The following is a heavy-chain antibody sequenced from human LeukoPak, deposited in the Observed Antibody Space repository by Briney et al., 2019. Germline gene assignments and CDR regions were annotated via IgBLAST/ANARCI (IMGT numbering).Heavy chain of an antibody. CDR1: GFTFSSYS. J-gene: IGHJ4*02. V-gene: IGHV3-21*01. CDR3: ARDGNRGNYYACDY. Sequence: PGGSLRLSCAASGFTFSSYSMNWVRQAPGKGLEWVSSISSSSSYIYYADSVKGRFTISRDNAKNSLYLQMNSLRAEDTAVYYCARDGNRGNYYACDYWGQGTQVTVSS. D-gene: IGHD1-26*01. CDR2: ISSSSSYI.